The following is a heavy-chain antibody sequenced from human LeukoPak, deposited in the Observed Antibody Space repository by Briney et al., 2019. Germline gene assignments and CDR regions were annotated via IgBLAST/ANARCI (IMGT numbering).Heavy chain of an antibody. V-gene: IGHV3-30*04. CDR3: ARGSEDYDSSGYYYDLGDY. CDR2: ILYEGNNK. CDR1: GFTFSKYA. J-gene: IGHJ4*02. Sequence: PGGSLRLSCAASGFTFSKYAMHWVRQAPGKGLEWGAEILYEGNNKYYADSVKGRFTISRDNSKNKQYLQMNSLRAEDTAVYYCARGSEDYDSSGYYYDLGDYWGQGTLVTVSS. D-gene: IGHD3-22*01.